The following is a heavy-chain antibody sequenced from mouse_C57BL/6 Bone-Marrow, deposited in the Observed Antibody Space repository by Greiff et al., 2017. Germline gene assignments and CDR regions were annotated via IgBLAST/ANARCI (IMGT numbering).Heavy chain of an antibody. CDR1: GYTFTSYW. CDR2: IHPNSGST. CDR3: ARSSSYWYFDV. J-gene: IGHJ1*03. D-gene: IGHD1-1*01. V-gene: IGHV1-64*01. Sequence: QVQLQQPGAELVKPGASVKLSCKASGYTFTSYWMHWVKQRPGQGLEWIGMIHPNSGSTNYNEKFKSKATLTVDKSSSTAYMQLSSLTSEDSAVYYCARSSSYWYFDVWRTGTTVTVSS.